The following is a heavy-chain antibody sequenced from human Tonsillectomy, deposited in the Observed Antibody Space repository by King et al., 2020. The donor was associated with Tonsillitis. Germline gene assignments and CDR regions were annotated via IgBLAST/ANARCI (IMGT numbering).Heavy chain of an antibody. D-gene: IGHD4-17*01. V-gene: IGHV3-11*01. CDR3: AGSGGDYGDLFGNAMDV. CDR2: IGSSETTK. J-gene: IGHJ6*02. Sequence: VQLVESGGGLVKPGGSLRLSCAASGFTFSDYYRSWVRQAPGQGLEWVSYIGSSETTKYYADSVKGRFTISRDNAKNSLYLQMISLRAEDTAVYYCAGSGGDYGDLFGNAMDVWGQGTTVTVSS. CDR1: GFTFSDYY.